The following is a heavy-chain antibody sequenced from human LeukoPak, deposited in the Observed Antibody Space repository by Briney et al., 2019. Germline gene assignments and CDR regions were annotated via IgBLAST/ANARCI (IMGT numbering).Heavy chain of an antibody. J-gene: IGHJ4*02. Sequence: PGGSLRLSCAASGFTFSSYAMSWVRQAPGKGLEWVAGINQHGSEKYYVDSVRGRFTISRDDAKNSVYLQMNSLRAEDTAVYYCARGAFTSGRHYWGQGTLVTVSS. CDR2: INQHGSEK. V-gene: IGHV3-7*01. CDR1: GFTFSSYA. CDR3: ARGAFTSGRHY. D-gene: IGHD6-19*01.